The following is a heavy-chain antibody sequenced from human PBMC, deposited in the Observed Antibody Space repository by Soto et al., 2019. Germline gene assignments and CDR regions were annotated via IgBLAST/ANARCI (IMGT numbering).Heavy chain of an antibody. CDR1: GFTFTNFA. CDR3: ATLPQCEPMTGYLNYFDY. V-gene: IGHV3-23*01. D-gene: IGHD3-9*01. J-gene: IGHJ4*02. CDR2: VSGSGGST. Sequence: EVQLLESGGGLVQPGGSLRLSCAASGFTFTNFAMSWVRQAPGKGLEWVASVSGSGGSTYYADSVKGRFTISRDNSKNTLYLQIISLRAEDTAVYFCATLPQCEPMTGYLNYFDYWGPGTLVTVS.